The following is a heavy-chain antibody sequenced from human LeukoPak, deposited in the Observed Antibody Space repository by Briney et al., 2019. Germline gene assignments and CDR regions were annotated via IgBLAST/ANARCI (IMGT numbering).Heavy chain of an antibody. CDR2: ISSSSSYI. V-gene: IGHV3-21*01. CDR1: GFTFSSYS. J-gene: IGHJ6*02. D-gene: IGHD5-18*01. CDR3: ARDRGYSYGAEGMDV. Sequence: GGSLRLSCAASGFTFSSYSMNWVRQAPGKGLEWVSSISSSSSYIYYADSVKGRFTISRDNAKNSLYLQMNSLRAEDTAVYYRARDRGYSYGAEGMDVWGQGTTVTVSS.